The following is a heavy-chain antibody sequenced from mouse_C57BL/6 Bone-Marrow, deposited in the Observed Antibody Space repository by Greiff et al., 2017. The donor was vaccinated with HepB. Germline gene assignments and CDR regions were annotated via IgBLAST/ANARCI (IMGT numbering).Heavy chain of an antibody. CDR1: GYTFTSYW. V-gene: IGHV1-7*01. CDR3: ARFGSRGAMDY. D-gene: IGHD1-1*01. Sequence: VQLQQSGAELAKPGASVKLSCKASGYTFTSYWMHWVKQRPGQGLEWIGYINPSSGYTKYNQKFKDKATVTADKSSSTAYMQLSSLTYEDSAVYYCARFGSRGAMDYWGQGTSVTVSS. CDR2: INPSSGYT. J-gene: IGHJ4*01.